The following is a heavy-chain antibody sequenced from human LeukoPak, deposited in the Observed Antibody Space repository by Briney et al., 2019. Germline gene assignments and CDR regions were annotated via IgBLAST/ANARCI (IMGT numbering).Heavy chain of an antibody. V-gene: IGHV3-48*03. CDR2: ISSSGSTI. J-gene: IGHJ4*02. CDR1: GFTFSSYE. CDR3: ARLCSGGSCYHFDS. Sequence: GGSLRLSRAATGFTFSSYEMNWVRQAPGKGLEWVSYISSSGSTIYYADSVKGRFTLSRDNAKNSVYLHMNSLRAEDTAVYYCARLCSGGSCYHFDSWGQGTLVTVSS. D-gene: IGHD2-15*01.